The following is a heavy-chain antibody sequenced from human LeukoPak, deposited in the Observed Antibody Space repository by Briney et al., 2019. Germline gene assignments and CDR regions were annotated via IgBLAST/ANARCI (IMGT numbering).Heavy chain of an antibody. Sequence: SETLSLTCSVSGGSISGYYWSWVRQPPGKGLEWIGYIYYSGSTNYNPSLKSRVTISVDTSKNQFSLKLSSVTAADTAVYYCARDPNGDQAFDYWGQGTLVTVSS. CDR2: IYYSGST. CDR3: ARDPNGDQAFDY. D-gene: IGHD4-17*01. V-gene: IGHV4-59*01. CDR1: GGSISGYY. J-gene: IGHJ4*02.